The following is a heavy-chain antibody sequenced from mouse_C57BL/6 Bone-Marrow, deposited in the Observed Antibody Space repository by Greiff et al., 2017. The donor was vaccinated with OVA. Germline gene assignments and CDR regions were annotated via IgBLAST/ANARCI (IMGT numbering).Heavy chain of an antibody. Sequence: VQLQQSGPGLVQPSQSLSITCTVSGFSLTSYGVHWVRQSPGKGLEWLGVIWRGGSQDYTAAFISRLSISKDNSKSQVFFKMNSLQADDTAIYYCARGWLRRYFDYWGQGTTLTVSS. CDR3: ARGWLRRYFDY. CDR2: IWRGGSQ. CDR1: GFSLTSYG. V-gene: IGHV2-2*01. J-gene: IGHJ2*01. D-gene: IGHD2-2*01.